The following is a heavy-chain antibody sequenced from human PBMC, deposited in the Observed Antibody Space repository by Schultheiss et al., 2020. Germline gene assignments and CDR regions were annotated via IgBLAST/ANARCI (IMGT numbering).Heavy chain of an antibody. CDR2: ISWNSGSI. D-gene: IGHD3-10*01. V-gene: IGHV3-NL1*01. Sequence: GGSLRLSCAASGFTFSSYGMHWVRQAPGKGLEWVSGISWNSGSIGYADSVKGRFTISRDNSKNTLYLHMHNLRAADTAVYYCASFAYYYNASGPYYFDHWGKGTPVTVAS. CDR1: GFTFSSYG. J-gene: IGHJ4*02. CDR3: ASFAYYYNASGPYYFDH.